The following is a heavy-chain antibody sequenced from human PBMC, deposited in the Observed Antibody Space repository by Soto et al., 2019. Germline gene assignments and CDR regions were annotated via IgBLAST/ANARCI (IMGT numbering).Heavy chain of an antibody. CDR1: GYTFNRHG. CDR3: ARVRIVGAREIDF. CDR2: ISGYNGDI. J-gene: IGHJ4*02. D-gene: IGHD1-26*01. V-gene: IGHV1-18*04. Sequence: QVHLVQAGGEVKKPGASVKVSCKASGYTFNRHGITWVRQAPGQGREWMGWISGYNGDINYEQKFQGRVTLSSDTLTSTVYLELKSLRFDDTAVYYCARVRIVGAREIDFWGQGTLFTVSS.